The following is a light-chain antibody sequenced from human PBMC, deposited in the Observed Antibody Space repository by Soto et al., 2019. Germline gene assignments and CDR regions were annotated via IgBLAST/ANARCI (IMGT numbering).Light chain of an antibody. CDR3: QSYDSSLSGYV. J-gene: IGLJ1*01. V-gene: IGLV2-11*01. Sequence: QSALTQPRSVSGSPGQSVTISCTGTTSDFGDYNFVSWYQQHPGNAPKLMIYDVTKRPSGIPNRFSGSKSGNTASLAITGLQAEDEADYYCQSYDSSLSGYVFGTGTKVTVL. CDR2: DVT. CDR1: TSDFGDYNF.